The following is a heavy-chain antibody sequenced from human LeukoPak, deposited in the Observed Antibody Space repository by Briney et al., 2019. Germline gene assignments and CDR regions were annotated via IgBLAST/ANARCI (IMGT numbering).Heavy chain of an antibody. V-gene: IGHV3-33*01. CDR3: ARARHGILTGYYLDY. CDR1: GFTFGSYG. D-gene: IGHD3-9*01. Sequence: QPGRSLRLSCAASGFTFGSYGMHWVRQAPGKGLEWVTVIWYDGSNKYYADSVKGRFTISRDNSKDTLYLQMNSLRAEGTAVYYCARARHGILTGYYLDYWGQGTLVTVSS. J-gene: IGHJ4*02. CDR2: IWYDGSNK.